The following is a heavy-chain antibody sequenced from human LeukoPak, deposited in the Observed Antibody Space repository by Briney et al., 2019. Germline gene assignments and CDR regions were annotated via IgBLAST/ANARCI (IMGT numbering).Heavy chain of an antibody. J-gene: IGHJ4*02. CDR1: GGSFSGYY. CDR3: AVTRWLRTFDY. D-gene: IGHD5-24*01. Sequence: PSETPSLTCAVYGGSFSGYYWSWIRQPPGKGLEWIGEINHSGSTNYNPSLKSRVTISVDTSKNQFSLKLSSVTAADTAVYYCAVTRWLRTFDYWGQGTLVTVSS. V-gene: IGHV4-34*01. CDR2: INHSGST.